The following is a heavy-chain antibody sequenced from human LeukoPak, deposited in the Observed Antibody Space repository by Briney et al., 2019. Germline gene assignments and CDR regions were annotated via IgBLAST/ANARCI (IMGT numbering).Heavy chain of an antibody. CDR3: ARARGAYYDSSGYHAFDI. V-gene: IGHV3-30*03. Sequence: GGSLRLSCAASGFTFSSYGMHWVRQAPGKGLEWVAVISYDGSNKYYADSVKGRFTISRDNSKNTLYLQMNSLRAEDTAVYYCARARGAYYDSSGYHAFDIWGQGTMVTVSS. D-gene: IGHD3-22*01. J-gene: IGHJ3*02. CDR2: ISYDGSNK. CDR1: GFTFSSYG.